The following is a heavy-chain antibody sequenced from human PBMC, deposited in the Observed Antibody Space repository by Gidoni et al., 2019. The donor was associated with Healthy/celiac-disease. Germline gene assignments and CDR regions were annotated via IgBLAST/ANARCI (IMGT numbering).Heavy chain of an antibody. Sequence: EVQLLESGGGLVQPGGSLRRSCAASGFTFSSYAISWVRPSPGKWLEWVSAISGSGGRTYSADSVKGRFTISRDNSKNTLYLQMNSLRAEDTAVYYCAKDPLPIRWGQGTLVTVSS. CDR3: AKDPLPIR. J-gene: IGHJ4*02. CDR2: ISGSGGRT. V-gene: IGHV3-23*01. D-gene: IGHD3-16*01. CDR1: GFTFSSYA.